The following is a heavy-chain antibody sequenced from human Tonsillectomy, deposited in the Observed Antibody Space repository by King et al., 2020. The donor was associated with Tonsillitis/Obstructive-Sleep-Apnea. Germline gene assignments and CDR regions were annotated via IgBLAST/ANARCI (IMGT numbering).Heavy chain of an antibody. V-gene: IGHV3-9*01. Sequence: VQLVESGGGLVQPGRSLRLSCAASGFTFDDYAMHWVRQPPGKGLEWVSGISWNGGTIIYADSVKGRFTISRDNAKNSLYLQMNSLGPEDTAFYYCAKVERAYCSTTSCQFDYWGEGTLVTVSS. CDR1: GFTFDDYA. D-gene: IGHD2-2*01. CDR3: AKVERAYCSTTSCQFDY. CDR2: ISWNGGTI. J-gene: IGHJ4*02.